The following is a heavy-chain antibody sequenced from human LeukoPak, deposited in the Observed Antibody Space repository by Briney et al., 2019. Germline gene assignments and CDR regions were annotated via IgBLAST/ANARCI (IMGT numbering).Heavy chain of an antibody. D-gene: IGHD5-18*01. CDR3: ARRGRGYSYGHDAFDI. CDR2: IYTSGST. J-gene: IGHJ3*02. V-gene: IGHV4-4*07. CDR1: GGSISSYY. Sequence: SETLSLTCTVSGGSISSYYWSWIRQPAGEGLEWIGRIYTSGSTNYNPSLKSRVTMSVDTSKNQFSLKLSSVTAADTAVYYCARRGRGYSYGHDAFDIWGQGTMVTVSS.